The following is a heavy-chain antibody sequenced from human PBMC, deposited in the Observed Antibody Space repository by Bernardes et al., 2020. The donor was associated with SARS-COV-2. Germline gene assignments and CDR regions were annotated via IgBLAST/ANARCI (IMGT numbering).Heavy chain of an antibody. CDR3: VRDLAGGRGS. D-gene: IGHD2-15*01. CDR2: LNEDGSIT. V-gene: IGHV3-74*01. J-gene: IGHJ4*02. Sequence: LRLSCLVSGFSFSTYWMHWVRQAPGKGLEWVSRLNEDGSITTYADSVKGRFTISRDNAKNTLYLQMDSLRVEDTATYYCVRDLAGGRGSWGQGTLVTVSS. CDR1: GFSFSTYW.